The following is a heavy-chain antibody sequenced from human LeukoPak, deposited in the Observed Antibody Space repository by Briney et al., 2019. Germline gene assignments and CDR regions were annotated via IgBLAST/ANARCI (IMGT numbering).Heavy chain of an antibody. CDR3: ARAGGLILEWEIFDY. CDR2: IYYSGST. J-gene: IGHJ4*02. V-gene: IGHV4-59*01. CDR1: GGSISSYY. Sequence: PSETLSLTCTVSGGSISSYYWSWIRQPPGKGLEWIGYIYYSGSTNYNPSLKSRVTISVDTSKNQFSLKLSSVTAADTAVYYCARAGGLILEWEIFDYWGQGTLVTVSS. D-gene: IGHD3-3*01.